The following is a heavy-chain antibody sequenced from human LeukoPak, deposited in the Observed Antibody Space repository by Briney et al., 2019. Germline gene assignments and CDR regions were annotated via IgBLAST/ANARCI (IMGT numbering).Heavy chain of an antibody. V-gene: IGHV4-59*01. Sequence: PSETLSLTCSVSGGSISTYYWGWIRQPPGKGLEWIGYIYYTGSPNYNPSLKSRVTTSLDTAKNQFSLKLTSVTAADTAVYYCARGGATLIRGSIGAFDEWGQGTLVTVSS. CDR2: IYYTGSP. D-gene: IGHD3-10*01. CDR1: GGSISTYY. CDR3: ARGGATLIRGSIGAFDE. J-gene: IGHJ4*02.